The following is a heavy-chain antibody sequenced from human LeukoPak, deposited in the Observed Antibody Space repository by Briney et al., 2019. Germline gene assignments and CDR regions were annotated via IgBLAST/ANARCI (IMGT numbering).Heavy chain of an antibody. J-gene: IGHJ3*02. CDR3: AGQTDYYDSSGYYIDAFDI. Sequence: PSETLPLTCTVSGGSISSSSYYWGWIRQPPGKGLEWIGSIYYSGSTYYNPSLKSRVTISVDTSKIQFSLKLSSVTAADTAVYYCAGQTDYYDSSGYYIDAFDIWGQGTMVTVSS. CDR2: IYYSGST. V-gene: IGHV4-39*01. CDR1: GGSISSSSYY. D-gene: IGHD3-22*01.